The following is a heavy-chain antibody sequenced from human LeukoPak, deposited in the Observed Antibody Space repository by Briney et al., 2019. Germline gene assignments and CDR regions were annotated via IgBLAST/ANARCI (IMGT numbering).Heavy chain of an antibody. CDR3: TRVYLERLTAGYFDH. J-gene: IGHJ4*02. CDR1: EFIFRTYG. CDR2: ISYDGRQK. Sequence: GGSLRLSCTASEFIFRTYGMYWVRQAPGKGLEWVAVISYDGRQKYYADSVKGRFTISRDNSKNTLFLQMNSLRDEDTAVYYCTRVYLERLTAGYFDHWGQGTLVTVSP. V-gene: IGHV3-30*03. D-gene: IGHD2-8*01.